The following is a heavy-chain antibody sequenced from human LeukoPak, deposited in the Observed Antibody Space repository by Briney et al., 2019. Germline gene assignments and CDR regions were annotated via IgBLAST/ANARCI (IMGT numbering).Heavy chain of an antibody. CDR2: ISGSGGST. D-gene: IGHD3-22*01. V-gene: IGHV3-23*01. J-gene: IGHJ4*02. Sequence: PGGSLRLSCEASGFTFSSYAMSWVRQAPGKGLEWVSAISGSGGSTYYADSVKGRFTISRDNSKNTLYLQMNSLRAEDTAVYYCAKSLVGNYYDSSGYYYSLDYWGQGTLVTVSS. CDR1: GFTFSSYA. CDR3: AKSLVGNYYDSSGYYYSLDY.